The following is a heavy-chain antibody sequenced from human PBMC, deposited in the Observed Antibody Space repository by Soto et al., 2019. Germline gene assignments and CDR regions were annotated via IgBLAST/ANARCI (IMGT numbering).Heavy chain of an antibody. J-gene: IGHJ4*02. CDR1: GGSISSYY. CDR3: ARVARGYSGYDSQLFDY. V-gene: IGHV4-4*07. D-gene: IGHD5-12*01. CDR2: IYTSGST. Sequence: SETLSLTCTVSGGSISSYYWSWIRQPAGKGLGWIGRIYTSGSTNYNPSLKSRVTMSVDTSKNQFSLKLSSVTAADTAVYYCARVARGYSGYDSQLFDYWGQGTLVTVSS.